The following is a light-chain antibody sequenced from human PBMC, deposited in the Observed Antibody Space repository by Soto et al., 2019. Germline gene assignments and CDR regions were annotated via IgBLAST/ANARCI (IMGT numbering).Light chain of an antibody. CDR3: QQSYSTPHT. Sequence: DIQMTQSPSSLSASIGDTITISCRASQNVERYLNWYQKKEGRAPQLLMFAAANLESGVPSRFRGSGSGTDFTLTISSLQPEDVATYYCQQSYSTPHTFGQGTKVDIK. CDR1: QNVERY. V-gene: IGKV1-39*01. CDR2: AAA. J-gene: IGKJ2*01.